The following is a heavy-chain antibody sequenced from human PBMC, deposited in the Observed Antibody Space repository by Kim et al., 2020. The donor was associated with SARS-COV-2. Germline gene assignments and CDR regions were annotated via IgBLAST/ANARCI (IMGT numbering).Heavy chain of an antibody. CDR3: ARDRWLRGELWSIFYYYGMDV. V-gene: IGHV4-4*02. Sequence: SETLSLTCAVSGGSISSSNWWSWVRQPPGKGLEWIGEIYHSGSTNYNPSLKSRVTISVDKSKNQFSLKLSSVTAADTAVYYCARDRWLRGELWSIFYYYGMDVWGQGTTVTISS. J-gene: IGHJ6*02. D-gene: IGHD3-10*01. CDR2: IYHSGST. CDR1: GGSISSSNW.